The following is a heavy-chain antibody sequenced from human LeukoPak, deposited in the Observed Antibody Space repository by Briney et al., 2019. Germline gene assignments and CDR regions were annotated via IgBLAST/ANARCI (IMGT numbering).Heavy chain of an antibody. CDR2: IEQDGSEK. Sequence: GGSLRLSCAASGFTFSSYWMSWVRQAPGKGLEGVANIEQDGSEKYYVDSVKGRFTISRDNAKNSLYLQINSLRAEDTAVYYCARTGGISAYDYWGQGTLVTVSS. CDR1: GFTFSSYW. CDR3: ARTGGISAYDY. J-gene: IGHJ4*02. V-gene: IGHV3-7*01. D-gene: IGHD2-21*01.